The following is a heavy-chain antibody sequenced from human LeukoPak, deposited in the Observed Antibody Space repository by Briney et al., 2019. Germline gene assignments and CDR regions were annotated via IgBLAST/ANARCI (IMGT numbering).Heavy chain of an antibody. CDR1: GGSISSYY. J-gene: IGHJ5*02. V-gene: IGHV4-4*07. CDR3: ASSYYDFWSGYDSNWFDP. D-gene: IGHD3-3*01. Sequence: SETLSLTCTVSGGSISSYYWSWIRQPAGKGLEWIGRIYTSGSTNYNPSLKSRVTMSVDTSKNQFSLKLSSVTAADTAVYYCASSYYDFWSGYDSNWFDPWGQGTLVTVSS. CDR2: IYTSGST.